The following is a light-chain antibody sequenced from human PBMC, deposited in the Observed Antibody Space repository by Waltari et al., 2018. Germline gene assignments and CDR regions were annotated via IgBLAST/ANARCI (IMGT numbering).Light chain of an antibody. CDR3: CSHAGTYVV. CDR1: SSDVGGYNY. Sequence: QSALTQPRSVSGSPGQSVTISCTGTSSDVGGYNYVSWYQQYPGQAPKLMIYDVSKRPSGVPDRFAGAKPGKAASLTISGLQAEDEADYYCCSHAGTYVVFGGGTKLTVL. J-gene: IGLJ2*01. V-gene: IGLV2-11*01. CDR2: DVS.